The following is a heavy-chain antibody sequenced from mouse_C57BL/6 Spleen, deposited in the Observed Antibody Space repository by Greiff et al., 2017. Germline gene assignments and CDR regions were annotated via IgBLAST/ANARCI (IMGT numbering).Heavy chain of an antibody. CDR2: IDPSDSYT. J-gene: IGHJ2*01. CDR1: GYTFTSYW. CDR3: ARGIYYGHAGNYFDY. D-gene: IGHD2-1*01. V-gene: IGHV1-69*01. Sequence: QVQLQQPGAELVMPGASVKLSCKASGYTFTSYWMHWVKQRPGQGLEWIGEIDPSDSYTNYNQKFKGKSTLTVDKSSSTAYMQLSSLTSEDSAVYYCARGIYYGHAGNYFDYWGQGTTLTASS.